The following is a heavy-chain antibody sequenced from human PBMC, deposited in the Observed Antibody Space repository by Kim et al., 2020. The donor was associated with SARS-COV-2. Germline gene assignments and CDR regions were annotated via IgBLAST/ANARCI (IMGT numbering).Heavy chain of an antibody. V-gene: IGHV3-20*01. D-gene: IGHD5-12*01. Sequence: GGSLRLSCAASGFTFDDYGMSWVRQAPGKGLEWVSGINWNGGSTGYADSVKGRFTISRDNAKNSLYLQMNSLRAEDTALYHCARDRSSSGYGAWFDPWGQGTLVTVSS. CDR1: GFTFDDYG. J-gene: IGHJ5*02. CDR3: ARDRSSSGYGAWFDP. CDR2: INWNGGST.